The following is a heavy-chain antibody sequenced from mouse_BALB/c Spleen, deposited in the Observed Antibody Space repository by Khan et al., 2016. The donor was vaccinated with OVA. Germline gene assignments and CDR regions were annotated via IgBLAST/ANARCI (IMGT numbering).Heavy chain of an antibody. CDR3: ARRNYFGYTFAY. CDR1: GYTFTDYY. Sequence: QVRLQQSGAELARPGASVKLSCKASGYTFTDYYINWVKQRTGQGLEGIGEISPGSGDTYYNERFKGKATLTADKSSSTAYMQLSSLTSEASAVYVCARRNYFGYTFAYWGQGTLVTVSA. V-gene: IGHV1-77*01. J-gene: IGHJ3*01. D-gene: IGHD1-2*01. CDR2: ISPGSGDT.